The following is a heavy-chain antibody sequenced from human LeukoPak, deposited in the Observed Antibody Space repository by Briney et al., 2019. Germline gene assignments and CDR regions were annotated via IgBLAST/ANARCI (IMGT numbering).Heavy chain of an antibody. Sequence: SETLSLTCTVSGGSISSYYWSWIRQPAGKGLEWIGRIYTSGSTNYNPSLKSRVTMSVDTSKNQFSLKLSSVTAADTAVYYCARVFSGVRGVVIPYYFDYWGQGTLVTVSS. D-gene: IGHD3-3*01. J-gene: IGHJ4*02. V-gene: IGHV4-4*07. CDR3: ARVFSGVRGVVIPYYFDY. CDR1: GGSISSYY. CDR2: IYTSGST.